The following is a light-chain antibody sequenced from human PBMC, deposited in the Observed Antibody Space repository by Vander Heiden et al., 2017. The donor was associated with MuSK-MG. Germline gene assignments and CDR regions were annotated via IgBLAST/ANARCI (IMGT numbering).Light chain of an antibody. Sequence: QSVLTQPPSVSGAPGQRVTISCTGSSSNIGAGYDVHWYQQLPGAAPKLLIYVNSNRPSGVPDRFSASKSGASAALAITGLQAEDEADYYCQSYDSSLSGSGVFGGGTKLTVL. V-gene: IGLV1-40*01. CDR1: SSNIGAGYD. CDR2: VNS. CDR3: QSYDSSLSGSGV. J-gene: IGLJ3*02.